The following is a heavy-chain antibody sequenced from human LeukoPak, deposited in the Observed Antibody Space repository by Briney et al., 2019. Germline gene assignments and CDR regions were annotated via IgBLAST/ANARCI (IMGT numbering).Heavy chain of an antibody. D-gene: IGHD6-13*01. CDR1: GLTFDDYA. CDR2: ISWNSGSI. CDR3: AKDILTAAAGTFFDY. Sequence: PGGSLRLSCAASGLTFDDYAMPWVRKAPGKGLEWVSGISWNSGSIGYADSVKGRFTISRDNAKNSLYLQMNSLRAEDTALYYCAKDILTAAAGTFFDYWGQGTLVTVSS. V-gene: IGHV3-9*01. J-gene: IGHJ4*02.